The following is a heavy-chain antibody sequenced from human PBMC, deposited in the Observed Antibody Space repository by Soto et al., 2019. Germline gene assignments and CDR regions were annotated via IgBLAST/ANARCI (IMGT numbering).Heavy chain of an antibody. J-gene: IGHJ4*02. CDR3: ARSPKRWPLDY. Sequence: SDTLSLTCTVSGDSITGSHWNWIRQPLGKPLEWIGYIYYRGSTNYNPSLKSRLTLSVDTSKNQIFLRLNSVTAADTAVYYCARSPKRWPLDYWGQGTLVTVSS. CDR1: GDSITGSH. CDR2: IYYRGST. V-gene: IGHV4-59*01.